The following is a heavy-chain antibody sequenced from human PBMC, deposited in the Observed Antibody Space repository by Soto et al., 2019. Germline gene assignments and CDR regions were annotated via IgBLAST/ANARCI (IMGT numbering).Heavy chain of an antibody. V-gene: IGHV3-21*01. D-gene: IGHD3-22*01. J-gene: IGHJ4*02. CDR2: ISSSSSYI. CDR3: ARVPRFFVSSRYPRSFVY. CDR1: GFTFSSYS. Sequence: GGSLRLSCAASGFTFSSYSMNWVRQAPGKGLEWVSSISSSSSYIYYADSVKGRFTISRDNAKNSLYLQMNSLRAEDTAVYYCARVPRFFVSSRYPRSFVYWGPGTLVSLSS.